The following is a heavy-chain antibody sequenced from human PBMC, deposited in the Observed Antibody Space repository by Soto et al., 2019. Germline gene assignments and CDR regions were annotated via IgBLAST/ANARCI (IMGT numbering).Heavy chain of an antibody. CDR1: GGSISSGDYY. V-gene: IGHV4-30-4*01. D-gene: IGHD6-6*01. Sequence: SETLSLTCTVSGGSISSGDYYWSWIRQPPGKGLEWIGYIYYSGSTYYNPSLKSRVTISVDTSKNQFSLKLSSVTAADTAVYYCARGSLGWYLKYSSSSVYLDWFDPWGQGTLVTVSS. J-gene: IGHJ5*02. CDR2: IYYSGST. CDR3: ARGSLGWYLKYSSSSVYLDWFDP.